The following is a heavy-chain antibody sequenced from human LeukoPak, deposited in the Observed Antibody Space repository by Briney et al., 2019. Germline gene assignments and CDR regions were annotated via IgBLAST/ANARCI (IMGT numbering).Heavy chain of an antibody. Sequence: ASVKVSCKASGYTFTSYGISWVRQAPGQGLEWMGWISAYNGNTNYAQKLQGRVTMTTDTSTSTAYTELRSLRSDDTAVYYCARDLTVTTPDYWGQGTLVTVSS. V-gene: IGHV1-18*01. D-gene: IGHD4-17*01. CDR1: GYTFTSYG. J-gene: IGHJ4*02. CDR3: ARDLTVTTPDY. CDR2: ISAYNGNT.